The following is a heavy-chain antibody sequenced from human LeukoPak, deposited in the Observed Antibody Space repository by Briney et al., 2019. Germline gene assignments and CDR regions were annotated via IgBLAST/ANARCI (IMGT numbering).Heavy chain of an antibody. CDR2: LYSGGST. Sequence: PGGSLRLSCAASGLSVRGNYMSWVRQAPGKGLEWVSVLYSGGSTFYADSVKGRFTVSRDNSKNTLYLQMNSLRAEDTAAYYCARLGANRSCTNGVCYYWDFWGQGTLVTVSS. D-gene: IGHD2-8*01. CDR1: GLSVRGNY. V-gene: IGHV3-66*01. J-gene: IGHJ4*02. CDR3: ARLGANRSCTNGVCYYWDF.